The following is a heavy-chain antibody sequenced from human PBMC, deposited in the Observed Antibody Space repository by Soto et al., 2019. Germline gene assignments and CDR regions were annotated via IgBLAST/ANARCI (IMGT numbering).Heavy chain of an antibody. CDR2: IYHSGST. J-gene: IGHJ6*02. Sequence: QVQLQESGPGLVKPSGTLSLTCAVSGGSISSSNWWSWVRQPPGKGLEWIGEIYHSGSTNYNPSLKSRVTISVDKSKNQFSLKLSSVTAADTAVYYCARSVGYCISTSCYYYYYYGMDVWGQGTTVTVSS. CDR3: ARSVGYCISTSCYYYYYYGMDV. CDR1: GGSISSSNW. D-gene: IGHD2-2*01. V-gene: IGHV4-4*02.